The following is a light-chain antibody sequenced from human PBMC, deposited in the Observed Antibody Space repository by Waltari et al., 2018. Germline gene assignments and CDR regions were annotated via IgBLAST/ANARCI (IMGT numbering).Light chain of an antibody. CDR3: QQYDGEVVT. CDR1: QSGTRIS. CDR2: GTS. V-gene: IGKV3-20*01. Sequence: CSASQSGTRISLSLYKQKLGQAPRLLIYGTSSRATGIPDRFIGSGSGTDFTLTISRLEPEDFAVYYCQQYDGEVVTFGGGTKVEI. J-gene: IGKJ4*01.